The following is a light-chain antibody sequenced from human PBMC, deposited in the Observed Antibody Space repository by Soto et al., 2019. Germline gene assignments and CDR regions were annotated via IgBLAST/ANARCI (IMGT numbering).Light chain of an antibody. CDR2: KAS. Sequence: EIQVTQTPSILSASVVDRVILTCRASQSIGNWLAWYQQKPGKAPKLLIYKASSLESGVPTRFSGSGSGTDFTLTISSLQPEDFATYYCQQYNSYVFGPGTKVDI. CDR1: QSIGNW. V-gene: IGKV1-5*03. CDR3: QQYNSYV. J-gene: IGKJ3*01.